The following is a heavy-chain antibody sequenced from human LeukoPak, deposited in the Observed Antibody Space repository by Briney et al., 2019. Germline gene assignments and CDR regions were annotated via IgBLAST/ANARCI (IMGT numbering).Heavy chain of an antibody. CDR3: ARTIAARPGGYYFDY. CDR2: IYYSGST. D-gene: IGHD6-6*01. CDR1: GGSISSHY. Sequence: SETLSLTCTVSGGSISSHYWSWIRQPPGKGLEWIGYIYYSGSTNYNPSLKSRVTISVDTSKNQFSLKLSSVTAADTAVYYCARTIAARPGGYYFDYWGQGTLVTVS. V-gene: IGHV4-59*11. J-gene: IGHJ4*02.